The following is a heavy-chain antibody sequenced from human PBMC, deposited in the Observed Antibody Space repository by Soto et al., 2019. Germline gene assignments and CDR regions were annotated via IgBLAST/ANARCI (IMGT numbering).Heavy chain of an antibody. CDR2: IGIGSSTK. V-gene: IGHV3-48*04. CDR3: ARDQYDFWYGNWFDP. J-gene: IGHJ5*02. D-gene: IGHD3-3*01. CDR1: GFTIRNYG. Sequence: PGGSLRLSCAASGFTIRNYGMNWVRQAPGKGLEWVSYIGIGSSTKYYADSVKGRFTISRDNAKDSLYLQMNSLRAEDTAVYYCARDQYDFWYGNWFDPWGQGTLVTVSS.